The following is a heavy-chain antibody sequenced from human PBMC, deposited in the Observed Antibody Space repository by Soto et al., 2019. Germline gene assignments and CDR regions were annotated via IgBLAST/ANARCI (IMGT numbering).Heavy chain of an antibody. CDR1: GFTFSHSA. CDR3: VRGGGAYAGSSLWFDS. CDR2: IGSTGAST. D-gene: IGHD3-16*01. J-gene: IGHJ5*01. V-gene: IGHV3-64D*06. Sequence: PGESLKISCSASGFTFSHSAMHWVRQAPGKGLEYVAAIGSTGASTYYPGSVKGRFIISRDNSKNTLFLQMNSLRPEDTAVYYCVRGGGAYAGSSLWFDSWGQGTLVTVSS.